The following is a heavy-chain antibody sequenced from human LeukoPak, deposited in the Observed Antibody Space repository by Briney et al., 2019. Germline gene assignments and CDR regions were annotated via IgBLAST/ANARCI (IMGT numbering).Heavy chain of an antibody. V-gene: IGHV1-46*01. CDR2: INPSGGST. Sequence: ASVKVSCKASGYTFTSYYMHWVRQAPGQELEWMGIINPSGGSTSYAQRFQGRVTMTRDTSTSTVYMELSGLRSEDTAVYYCARRGYSGYADYYGMDVWGQGTTVTVSS. CDR3: ARRGYSGYADYYGMDV. CDR1: GYTFTSYY. D-gene: IGHD5-12*01. J-gene: IGHJ6*02.